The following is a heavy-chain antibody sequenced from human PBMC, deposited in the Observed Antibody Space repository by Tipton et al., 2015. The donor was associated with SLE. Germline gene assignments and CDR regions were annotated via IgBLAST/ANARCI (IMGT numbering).Heavy chain of an antibody. CDR2: ISAYNGNT. J-gene: IGHJ6*02. Sequence: QLVQSGAEVKKPGASVKVSCKASGYTFTSYGISWVRQAPGQGLEWMGWISAYNGNTNYAQKLQGRVTMTTDTSTSTAYMELRSLRSDDTAVYYCASYYDRLHYYYYYYGMDVWVQVATVTVSS. CDR3: ASYYDRLHYYYYYYGMDV. CDR1: GYTFTSYG. V-gene: IGHV1-18*01. D-gene: IGHD3-16*01.